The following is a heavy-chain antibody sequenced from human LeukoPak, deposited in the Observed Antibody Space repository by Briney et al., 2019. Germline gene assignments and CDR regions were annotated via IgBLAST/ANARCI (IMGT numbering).Heavy chain of an antibody. CDR1: GYTFTTYY. D-gene: IGHD4-17*01. V-gene: IGHV1-46*01. CDR2: INPSGGST. Sequence: GASVKVSCKASGYTFTTYYMHWVRQAPGQGLEWMGIINPSGGSTSYAQKFQDRVTMTRDTSTSTVYMELSSLRSEDTAVYYCARDRARVDYVRIGEAGDRFDYWGQGTLVTVSS. J-gene: IGHJ4*02. CDR3: ARDRARVDYVRIGEAGDRFDY.